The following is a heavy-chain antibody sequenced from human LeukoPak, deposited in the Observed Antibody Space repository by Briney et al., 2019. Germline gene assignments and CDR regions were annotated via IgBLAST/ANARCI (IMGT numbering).Heavy chain of an antibody. CDR3: AKDRLLLARGVIDAFDI. CDR1: GFTFSTYG. D-gene: IGHD3-10*01. CDR2: ISYDGDNK. Sequence: PGGSLRLSCAASGFTFSTYGVHWVRQAPGKGLEWVAVISYDGDNKYFADSVKGRFTTSRDNSKNTLYLQMNSLRAEDTAVYYCAKDRLLLARGVIDAFDIWGQGTMVTVSS. J-gene: IGHJ3*02. V-gene: IGHV3-30*18.